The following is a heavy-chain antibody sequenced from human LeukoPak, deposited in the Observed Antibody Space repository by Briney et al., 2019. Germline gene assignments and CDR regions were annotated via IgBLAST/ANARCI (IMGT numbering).Heavy chain of an antibody. Sequence: GGSLRLSCAASGFTVSSNYMSWVRQAPGKGLEWVSVIYSGGSTYYADSVKGRFTISRDNSKNTLYLQMNSLRAEDTAVYYCAREYSVTNWFDPWGREPWSPSPQ. V-gene: IGHV3-66*02. J-gene: IGHJ5*02. D-gene: IGHD4-17*01. CDR1: GFTVSSNY. CDR3: AREYSVTNWFDP. CDR2: IYSGGST.